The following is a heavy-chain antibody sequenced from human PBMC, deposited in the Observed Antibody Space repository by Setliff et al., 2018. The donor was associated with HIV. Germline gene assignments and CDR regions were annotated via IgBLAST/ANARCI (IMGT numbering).Heavy chain of an antibody. Sequence: GGSLRLSCAASGFAFSNYAMMWVRQAPGKGLEWVSSIAGGGHPYYADTVKGRFTVSRDKNAVYLQMNNVRVDDTGVYYCARDLSYSSDWPGYWGQGTLVTVSS. CDR3: ARDLSYSSDWPGY. D-gene: IGHD3-22*01. CDR1: GFAFSNYA. J-gene: IGHJ4*02. CDR2: IAGGGHP. V-gene: IGHV3-23*01.